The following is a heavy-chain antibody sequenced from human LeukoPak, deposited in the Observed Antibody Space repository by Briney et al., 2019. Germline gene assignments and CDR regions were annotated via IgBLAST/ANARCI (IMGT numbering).Heavy chain of an antibody. CDR1: GDSNSLDS. J-gene: IGHJ4*02. CDR3: ARAGPVPRSDGGPVADF. Sequence: SETLSLTWSVAGDSNSLDSWSWIRQPPGKGLGWIGYISYRGTANYNPSPKGRVTMSVDTSKNQFSLNLRSVTATDTAVYYCARAGPVPRSDGGPVADFWGEGTLVTVSS. CDR2: ISYRGTA. D-gene: IGHD3-10*01. V-gene: IGHV4-59*01.